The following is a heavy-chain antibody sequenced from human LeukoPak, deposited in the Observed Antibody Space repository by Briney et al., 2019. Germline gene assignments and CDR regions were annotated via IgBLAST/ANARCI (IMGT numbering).Heavy chain of an antibody. CDR1: GFTFSSYA. Sequence: GGSLRLSCAASGFTFSSYAMHWVRQAPGKGLEWVAVISYDGSNKYYADSVKGRFTISRDNSKNTLYLQMSSLRAEDTAVYYCAREGGSYYAEYFQHWGQGTLVTVSS. CDR2: ISYDGSNK. J-gene: IGHJ1*01. D-gene: IGHD3-10*01. V-gene: IGHV3-30*04. CDR3: AREGGSYYAEYFQH.